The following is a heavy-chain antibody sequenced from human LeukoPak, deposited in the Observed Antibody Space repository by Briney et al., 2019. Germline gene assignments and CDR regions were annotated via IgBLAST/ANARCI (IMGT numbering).Heavy chain of an antibody. D-gene: IGHD1-20*01. CDR2: IKQDGSEK. J-gene: IGHJ3*02. CDR1: EFTFSGYW. V-gene: IGHV3-7*01. CDR3: ASGNWNDRAFDI. Sequence: GGSLRLSXAASEFTFSGYWMSWVCQAPGKGLKWVANIKQDGSEKYYIDSVKGRFTISRDNAKNSLYLQMNSLRTEDTAMYYCASGNWNDRAFDIWGQGTMVTVSS.